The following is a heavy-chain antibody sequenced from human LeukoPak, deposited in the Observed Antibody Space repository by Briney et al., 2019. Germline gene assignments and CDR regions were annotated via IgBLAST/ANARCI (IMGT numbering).Heavy chain of an antibody. CDR3: ARFSPYSDSSVGAY. V-gene: IGHV1-2*02. CDR2: INPNSGGT. D-gene: IGHD6-13*01. Sequence: GASVKDSCKASGYTFTVYYIHWVRQAPGQGLEWMGWINPNSGGTNYAQKFQGRVTMTRDTSVNTAYVELTRLESDDTAVYYCARFSPYSDSSVGAYWGQGTLVTVSS. CDR1: GYTFTVYY. J-gene: IGHJ4*02.